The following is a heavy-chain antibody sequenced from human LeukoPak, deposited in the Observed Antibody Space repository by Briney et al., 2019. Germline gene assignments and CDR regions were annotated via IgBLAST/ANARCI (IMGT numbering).Heavy chain of an antibody. CDR2: IKQDGSEK. D-gene: IGHD5-12*01. J-gene: IGHJ4*02. CDR1: GFTFSSYS. CDR3: ARLKRATADY. V-gene: IGHV3-7*01. Sequence: GGSLRLSCAASGFTFSSYSMNWVRQAPGKGLEWVANIKQDGSEKYYVDSVKGRFTISRDNAKNSLYLQMNSLRAEDTAVYYCARLKRATADYWGQGTLVTVSS.